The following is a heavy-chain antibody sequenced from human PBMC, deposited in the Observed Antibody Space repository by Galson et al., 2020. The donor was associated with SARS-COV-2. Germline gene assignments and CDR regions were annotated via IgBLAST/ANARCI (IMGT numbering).Heavy chain of an antibody. CDR2: IDPSDSYT. CDR1: GYSFTSYW. V-gene: IGHV5-10-1*01. J-gene: IGHJ4*02. Sequence: HGEPLKISCKGSGYSFTSYWISWVRQMPGKGLEWMGRIDPSDSYTNYSPSFQGHVTISADKSISTAYLQWSSLKASDTAMYYCARFNYPVAAIDYWGQGTLVTVSS. CDR3: ARFNYPVAAIDY. D-gene: IGHD6-19*01.